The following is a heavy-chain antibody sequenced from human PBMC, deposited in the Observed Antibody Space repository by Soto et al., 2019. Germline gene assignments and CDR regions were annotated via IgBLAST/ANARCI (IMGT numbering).Heavy chain of an antibody. V-gene: IGHV5-51*01. CDR3: ARQTYCSSTSCYTVDS. Sequence: RGESLKISCKGSGYSFTSYWIGWVRQMPGKGLEWMGIIYLGDSDTRYSPSFQGQVIISADKSISTAYLQWSSLKASDTAMYYCARQTYCSSTSCYTVDSWGQGTLVTVSS. CDR1: GYSFTSYW. J-gene: IGHJ4*02. D-gene: IGHD2-2*02. CDR2: IYLGDSDT.